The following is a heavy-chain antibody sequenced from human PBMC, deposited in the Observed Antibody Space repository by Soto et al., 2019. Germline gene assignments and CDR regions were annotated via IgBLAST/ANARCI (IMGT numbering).Heavy chain of an antibody. CDR1: GFTFNAYA. CDR3: ARVASDYINSVDH. J-gene: IGHJ4*02. Sequence: DVQLLESGGGLVQPGGSLRLSCAASGFTFNAYAMTWVRQAPGKGLEWVSAIGGSGGNRYYAGSVRGRFTISRDNSKDTVDLQMNSLRVEDKAVYYRARVASDYINSVDHWGQGILVSVSS. V-gene: IGHV3-23*01. D-gene: IGHD4-4*01. CDR2: IGGSGGNR.